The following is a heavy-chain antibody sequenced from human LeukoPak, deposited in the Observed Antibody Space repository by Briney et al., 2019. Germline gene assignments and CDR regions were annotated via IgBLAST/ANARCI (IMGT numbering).Heavy chain of an antibody. V-gene: IGHV4-34*01. CDR1: GGSFSSYY. Sequence: SETLSLTCAVYGGSFSSYYWSWIRQPPGRGLEWIGDIDHGGITNCNPSLKSRVTISVDTSKNQFSLTLRSVTAADTAVYYCAGLQGHSYYYMDVWAEGPRSPSP. CDR2: IDHGGIT. CDR3: AGLQGHSYYYMDV. J-gene: IGHJ6*03.